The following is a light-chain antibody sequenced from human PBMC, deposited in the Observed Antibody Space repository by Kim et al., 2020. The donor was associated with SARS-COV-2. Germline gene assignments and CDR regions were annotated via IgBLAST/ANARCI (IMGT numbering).Light chain of an antibody. V-gene: IGKV3-15*01. CDR2: GAS. Sequence: VSPGERATLSCRASQSVSTSLAWYQQKPGQAPRLVIYGASTRATGIPAGFSGSGSGTEFTLTISSLQSEDFAVYYCQQYNNWPYTFGQGTKLEI. CDR1: QSVSTS. J-gene: IGKJ2*01. CDR3: QQYNNWPYT.